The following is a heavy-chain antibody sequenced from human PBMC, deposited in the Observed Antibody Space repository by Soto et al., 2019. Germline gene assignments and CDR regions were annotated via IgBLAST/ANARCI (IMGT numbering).Heavy chain of an antibody. D-gene: IGHD3-16*01. CDR3: ARPHLDRPTYYGLDV. Sequence: EVQLVESGGGLVQPGGSLRLSCAASGFTLSAYSMNWVRQAPGKGLEWISFINSGSDTIYYGDSVKGRFTISRDNVKNALYLQMNSLRDDDTAVYYCARPHLDRPTYYGLDVWGQGTTVTVSS. J-gene: IGHJ6*02. CDR1: GFTLSAYS. V-gene: IGHV3-48*02. CDR2: INSGSDTI.